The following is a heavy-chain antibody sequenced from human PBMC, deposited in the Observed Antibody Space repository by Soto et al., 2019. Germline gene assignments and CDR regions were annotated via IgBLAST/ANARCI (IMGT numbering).Heavy chain of an antibody. CDR3: AKDWATTTGPRLLYNWFDT. CDR2: ISYDEINK. D-gene: IGHD1-26*01. J-gene: IGHJ5*02. Sequence: QVQLVESGGGVVQPGRSLRLSCAASGLSLRSYGLHWVRQAPGKGLEWVAVISYDEINKFYADSVKGRFTISRDNSKNTVLLQMNSLRDEDTAVYYCAKDWATTTGPRLLYNWFDTWGQGTLVTVSS. V-gene: IGHV3-30*18. CDR1: GLSLRSYG.